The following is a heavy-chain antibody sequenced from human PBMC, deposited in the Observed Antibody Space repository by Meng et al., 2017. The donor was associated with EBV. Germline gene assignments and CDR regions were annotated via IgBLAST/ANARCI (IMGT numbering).Heavy chain of an antibody. V-gene: IGHV1-18*01. J-gene: IGHJ4*02. CDR2: ISAYNGKT. CDR3: ARGLDYFDY. CDR1: GYAFSSYG. Sequence: GPLCESGAGVKKRGASVKVACNASGYAFSSYGISWVGQAPATGIEWMGWISAYNGKTNYAQKLQGRVTMTTDTSTSTAYMELRSLRSDDTAVYYCARGLDYFDYWGQGTLVTVSS.